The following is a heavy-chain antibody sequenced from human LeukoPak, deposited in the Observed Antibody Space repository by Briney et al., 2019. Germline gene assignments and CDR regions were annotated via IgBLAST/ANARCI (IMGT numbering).Heavy chain of an antibody. J-gene: IGHJ4*02. D-gene: IGHD2-8*01. V-gene: IGHV3-23*01. CDR1: GFTFSSYA. CDR2: ISGSGGST. Sequence: PGGSLRLSCAASGFTFSSYAMSWVRQAPGKGLEWVSAISGSGGSTYYADSVKGRFTISRDNSKNTLYLQMNSLRAEDTAVYYCAKDRDIVLMVYVIDFDYWGQGTLVTVSS. CDR3: AKDRDIVLMVYVIDFDY.